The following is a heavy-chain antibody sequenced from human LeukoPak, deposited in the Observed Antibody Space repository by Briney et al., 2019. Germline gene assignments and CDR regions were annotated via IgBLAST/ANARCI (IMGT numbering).Heavy chain of an antibody. J-gene: IGHJ6*03. CDR1: GGSFSGYY. CDR3: ARETYFGVITTYYYYYYMDV. CDR2: INHSGST. Sequence: SETLSLTCAVYGGSFSGYYWSWIRQPPGKGLEWIGEINHSGSTNYDPSLKSRVTISVDTSKNQLSLTLSSVTAADTAVYYCARETYFGVITTYYYYYYMDVWGKGTTVTISS. D-gene: IGHD3-22*01. V-gene: IGHV4-34*01.